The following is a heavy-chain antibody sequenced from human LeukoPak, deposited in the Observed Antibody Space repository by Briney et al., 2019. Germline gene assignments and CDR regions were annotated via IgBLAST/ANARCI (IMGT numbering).Heavy chain of an antibody. CDR1: GVTLSNYG. J-gene: IGHJ4*02. D-gene: IGHD3-22*01. Sequence: GGSLRLSCAVSGVTLSNYGMSWVRQAPGKGLEWVAGISGSGGSTNYADSVKGRFIISRDSPKNTLYLQMNSLRAEDTAMYFCAKRGVVIRVILVGFHKEAYYFDFWGQGALVTVSS. CDR3: AKRGVVIRVILVGFHKEAYYFDF. V-gene: IGHV3-23*01. CDR2: ISGSGGST.